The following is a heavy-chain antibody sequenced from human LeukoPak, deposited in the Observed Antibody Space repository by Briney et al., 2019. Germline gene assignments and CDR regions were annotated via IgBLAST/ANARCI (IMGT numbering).Heavy chain of an antibody. J-gene: IGHJ4*02. CDR2: INHSGTT. Sequence: SETLSLTCVVYGGSSSSYYWNWIRQPPGKGLEWIGEINHSGTTNYNPSLKSRVTISVDTSKNQFSLKLSSATAADTAVYYCARDTVMGSYWGQGTLVTVSS. CDR1: GGSSSSYY. D-gene: IGHD4-17*01. CDR3: ARDTVMGSY. V-gene: IGHV4-34*01.